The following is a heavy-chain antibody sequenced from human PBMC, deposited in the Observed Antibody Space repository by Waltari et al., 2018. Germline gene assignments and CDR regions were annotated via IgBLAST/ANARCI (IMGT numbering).Heavy chain of an antibody. CDR3: VRGYPDIVATISDY. Sequence: QLQLQESGPGLVKPSETLSLTCTVSRSSIRNNNYYWGWVRQPPGKGLEWSGSFYKSGTPYYTPSLKSRVTLSVDTANNQFSLKLNSVTAADTAVYYCVRGYPDIVATISDYWGQGTLVIVSS. CDR2: FYKSGTP. V-gene: IGHV4-39*07. D-gene: IGHD5-12*01. J-gene: IGHJ4*02. CDR1: RSSIRNNNYY.